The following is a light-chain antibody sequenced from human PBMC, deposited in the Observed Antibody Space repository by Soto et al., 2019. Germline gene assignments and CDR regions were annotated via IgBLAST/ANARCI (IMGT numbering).Light chain of an antibody. V-gene: IGKV1-9*01. CDR1: QGISHY. CDR3: QQLNSYPLT. Sequence: DIQLTQSPSFLSASVGDRVTITCRASQGISHYLAWYHQKPGKAPELLIYAASTLQSGVPSRFSGSGSGTKFTLTISSLQPEDSATYYCQQLNSYPLTFGGGTKVEIK. CDR2: AAS. J-gene: IGKJ4*01.